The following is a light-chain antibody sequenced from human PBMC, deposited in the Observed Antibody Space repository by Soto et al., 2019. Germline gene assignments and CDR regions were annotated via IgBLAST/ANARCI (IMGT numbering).Light chain of an antibody. J-gene: IGKJ2*01. CDR2: GAS. CDR3: QQYGSSPPYT. V-gene: IGKV3-20*01. CDR1: QSVSSSY. Sequence: EIVLTQSPGTLSLSPGERATLSCRASQSVSSSYLAWYQQKPGQAPRLLIYGASSRATSIPDRFSGSGAGTDLPPTISRLEPEDFAGYYCQQYGSSPPYTVGQGTKLEIK.